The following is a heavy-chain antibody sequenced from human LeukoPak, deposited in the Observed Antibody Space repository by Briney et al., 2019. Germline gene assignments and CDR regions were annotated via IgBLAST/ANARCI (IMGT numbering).Heavy chain of an antibody. CDR2: INSDGSST. CDR3: ARGWMGRDDY. V-gene: IGHV3-74*01. CDR1: GITFSSYW. D-gene: IGHD1-26*01. Sequence: GGSLRLSCAASGITFSSYWMHWVRHAPGKGLVWVSRINSDGSSTSYVDSVKGRFTISRDNAKNTLYLQMNSLRAEDTAVYYCARGWMGRDDYWGQGTQVTVSS. J-gene: IGHJ4*02.